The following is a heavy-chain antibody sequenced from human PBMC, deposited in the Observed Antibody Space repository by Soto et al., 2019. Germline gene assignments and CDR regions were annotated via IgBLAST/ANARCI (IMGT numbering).Heavy chain of an antibody. CDR1: GFTFDSYA. J-gene: IGHJ3*01. Sequence: EVKLLESGGGLAQPGGSLRLSCVGSGFTFDSYAISWVLQAPGERLQWIAAISGSADGTDYAHSVRGRFTISRDNAKKTVHLQMDSLRVEDTAVYFCAKDTVGGYSFWSGYYSDGLDVWGQGTLVSVS. D-gene: IGHD3-3*01. V-gene: IGHV3-23*01. CDR3: AKDTVGGYSFWSGYYSDGLDV. CDR2: ISGSADGT.